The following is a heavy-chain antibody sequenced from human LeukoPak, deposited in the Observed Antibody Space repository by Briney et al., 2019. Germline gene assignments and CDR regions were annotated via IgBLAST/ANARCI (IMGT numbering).Heavy chain of an antibody. Sequence: PGGSLRLSCAASGFTVSSNYMSWVRQAPGKGLEWVSVIYSGGSTYYADSVKGRFTISRDNSKNTLYLQMNSLRAEDTAVYYCAKESALYCGGDCYPLYYYYMDVWGKGTTVTISS. V-gene: IGHV3-53*05. J-gene: IGHJ6*03. D-gene: IGHD2-21*02. CDR2: IYSGGST. CDR1: GFTVSSNY. CDR3: AKESALYCGGDCYPLYYYYMDV.